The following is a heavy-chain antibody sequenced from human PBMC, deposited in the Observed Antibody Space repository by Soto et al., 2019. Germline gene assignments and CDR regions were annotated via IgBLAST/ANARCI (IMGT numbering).Heavy chain of an antibody. D-gene: IGHD3-22*01. J-gene: IGHJ4*02. CDR2: IYYSGST. CDR1: GCSISSYY. CDR3: ARVYYDSSGYFDY. Sequence: SETLSLTCTVSGCSISSYYWSWIRQPPGKGLEWIGYIYYSGSTYYNPSLKSRVTISVDTSKNQFSLKLSSVTAADTAVYYCARVYYDSSGYFDYWGQGTLVTVSS. V-gene: IGHV4-59*08.